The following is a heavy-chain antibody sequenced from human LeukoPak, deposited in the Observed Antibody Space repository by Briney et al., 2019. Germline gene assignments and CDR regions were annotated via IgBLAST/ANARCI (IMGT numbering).Heavy chain of an antibody. J-gene: IGHJ4*02. V-gene: IGHV3-23*01. CDR3: AKGLSSSGYTTPDY. CDR2: ISGSGGST. CDR1: KFTFSSYA. D-gene: IGHD2-15*01. Sequence: GGSLRLSCAASKFTFSSYAMSWVRQAPGKGLEWVSAISGSGGSTYYADSVKGRVTISRDNSKNTLYLQMSSLRAEDTAVYYCAKGLSSSGYTTPDYWGQGTLVTVSS.